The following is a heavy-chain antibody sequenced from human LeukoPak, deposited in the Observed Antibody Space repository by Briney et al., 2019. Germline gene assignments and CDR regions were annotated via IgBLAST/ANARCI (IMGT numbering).Heavy chain of an antibody. CDR3: VRDGFSEGSAAFDS. D-gene: IGHD1-26*01. V-gene: IGHV3-74*01. CDR1: RFKLSYYW. J-gene: IGHJ4*02. CDR2: IDNDGTKT. Sequence: GGSLRLSCIASRFKLSYYWMHWVRQVPGKGLLGVSRIDNDGTKTDYADSVKGRFTISRDNAKNTLYLQMTRLRPDGSAIYYCVRDGFSEGSAAFDSWGERTLVTIFS.